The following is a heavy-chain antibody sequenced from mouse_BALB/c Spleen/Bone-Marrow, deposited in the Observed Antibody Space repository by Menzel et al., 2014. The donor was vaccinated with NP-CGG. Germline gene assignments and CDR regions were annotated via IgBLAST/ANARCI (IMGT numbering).Heavy chain of an antibody. CDR3: ARKYGDY. Sequence: VQLQQSGAELVRPGSSVKIFCKASGYPFSSYWMSWVKQRPGQGLEWIGQIYPGDGETNYNGKFKGNATLTADKSSSTAYMQLISLTSEDSAVYFCARKYGDYWGQGTTLTVSS. D-gene: IGHD2-10*02. CDR1: GYPFSSYW. J-gene: IGHJ2*01. V-gene: IGHV1-80*01. CDR2: IYPGDGET.